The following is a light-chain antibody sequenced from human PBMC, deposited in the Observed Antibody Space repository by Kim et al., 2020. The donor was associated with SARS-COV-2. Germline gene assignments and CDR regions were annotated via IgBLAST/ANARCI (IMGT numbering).Light chain of an antibody. CDR3: QSFDSTLTASV. CDR1: SSNIGAGYD. CDR2: TNT. J-gene: IGLJ7*01. V-gene: IGLV1-40*01. Sequence: QSVLTQPPSVSGAPGQNVTISCTGSSSNIGAGYDVHWYQQLPGTAPKLLIHTNTHRPSGVPDRFSGAKSGSSASLAITGLQSEDEADYYCQSFDSTLTASVFGGGTQLTVL.